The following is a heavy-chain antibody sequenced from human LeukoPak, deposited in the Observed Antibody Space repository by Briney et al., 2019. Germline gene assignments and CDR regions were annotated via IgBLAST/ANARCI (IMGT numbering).Heavy chain of an antibody. CDR3: AREVLRGFDY. J-gene: IGHJ4*02. CDR1: GGSISSYY. CDR2: IYYSGST. D-gene: IGHD4/OR15-4a*01. Sequence: PSETLSLTCTVSGGSISSYYWSWIRQPPGKGLEWIGYIYYSGSTNYNPSLKSRVTISVDTSKNQFSLKLSSVTAADTAVYYCAREVLRGFDYWGQGTLVTVSS. V-gene: IGHV4-59*01.